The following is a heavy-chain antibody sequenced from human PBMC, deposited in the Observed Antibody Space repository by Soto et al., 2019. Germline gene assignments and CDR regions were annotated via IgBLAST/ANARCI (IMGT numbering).Heavy chain of an antibody. Sequence: SVKVSCKASGGTFSSYAISWVRQAPGQGLEWMGGIIPIFGTANYAQKFQGRVTITADESTSTAYMELSSLRSEDTAVYYCARYGQDIVVEAYYYGMDVWGQGTTVTVSS. CDR1: GGTFSSYA. V-gene: IGHV1-69*13. J-gene: IGHJ6*02. CDR3: ARYGQDIVVEAYYYGMDV. D-gene: IGHD2-2*01. CDR2: IIPIFGTA.